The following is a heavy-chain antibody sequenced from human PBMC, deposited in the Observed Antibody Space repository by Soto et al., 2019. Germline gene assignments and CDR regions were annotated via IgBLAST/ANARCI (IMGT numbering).Heavy chain of an antibody. Sequence: QITLKESGPTLVKPTQTLRLTCNFSGFSLSTYGVGVGWIRQPPGKALEWLALIYWDDDTRFSPSLNSRLAITKDTSKSQVVLTMTHMDPVDTATYYCAHRPGFSMAFDYWGPGSLVTVSS. V-gene: IGHV2-5*02. J-gene: IGHJ4*02. D-gene: IGHD3-10*01. CDR1: GFSLSTYGVG. CDR3: AHRPGFSMAFDY. CDR2: IYWDDDT.